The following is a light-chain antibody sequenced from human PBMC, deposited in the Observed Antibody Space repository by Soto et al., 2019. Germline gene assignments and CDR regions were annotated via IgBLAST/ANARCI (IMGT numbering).Light chain of an antibody. V-gene: IGKV3-20*01. CDR3: QQYGNSPRT. J-gene: IGKJ1*01. CDR1: QIVSSNY. CDR2: GAS. Sequence: EIVLTQSPGTLSLSPGERATLSCRASQIVSSNYLAWYQQTPGQAPRLLFYGASTRAPGIPDRFSGSGSGTDVTLTISRLEPEDFAVYYCQQYGNSPRTFGQGTKVEIK.